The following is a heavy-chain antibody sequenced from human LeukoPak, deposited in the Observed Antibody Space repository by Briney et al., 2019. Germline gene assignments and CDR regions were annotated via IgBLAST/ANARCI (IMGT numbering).Heavy chain of an antibody. D-gene: IGHD5-18*01. V-gene: IGHV1-8*03. J-gene: IGHJ4*02. CDR1: GYTFTSYD. Sequence: ASVKVSCKASGYTFTSYDINWVRQATGQGLEWMGWMNPNSGNTGYAQKFQGRVTITRNTSISTAYMELSRLRSDDTAVYYCARDSGIQRPVDYWGQGTLVTVSS. CDR3: ARDSGIQRPVDY. CDR2: MNPNSGNT.